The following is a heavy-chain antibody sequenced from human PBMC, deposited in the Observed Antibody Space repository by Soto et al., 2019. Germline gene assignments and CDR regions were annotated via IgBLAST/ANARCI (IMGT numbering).Heavy chain of an antibody. CDR2: ISSRTGSSK. J-gene: IGHJ4*02. CDR1: GFTFTTYG. V-gene: IGHV3-21*01. Sequence: GGSLRLSCAASGFTFTTYGMNWVRQAPGKGLEWVSFISSRTGSSKEYADSVRGRFTVSRDNAKNSVHLQMNSLRVEDTAVYYCARKGVSNLDYWGQGTLVTVSS. CDR3: ARKGVSNLDY. D-gene: IGHD2-8*01.